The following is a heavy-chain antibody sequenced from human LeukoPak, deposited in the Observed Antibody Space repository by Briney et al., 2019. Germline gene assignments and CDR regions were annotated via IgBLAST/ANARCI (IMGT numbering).Heavy chain of an antibody. CDR1: GFTFSSYS. Sequence: GGSLRLSCAASGFTFSSYSMNWVRQAPGKGLEWVSSISSSSSYIYYADSVKGRFTISRDNAKNSLYLQMNSLRAEDTAVYYCARVSCGYDQTTDFDYWGQGTLVTVSS. CDR2: ISSSSSYI. D-gene: IGHD5-12*01. CDR3: ARVSCGYDQTTDFDY. J-gene: IGHJ4*02. V-gene: IGHV3-21*01.